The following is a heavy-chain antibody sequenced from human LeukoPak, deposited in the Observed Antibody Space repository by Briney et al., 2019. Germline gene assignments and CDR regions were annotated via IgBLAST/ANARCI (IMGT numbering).Heavy chain of an antibody. Sequence: PSETLSLTCTVSGGSISSYYWSWIRQPPVKGLEWIGYIYYSGSTNYNPSLKSRVTISVDTSKNQFSLKLSSVTAADTAVYYCARGVVPAANLLDYWGQGTLVAVSS. J-gene: IGHJ4*02. CDR1: GGSISSYY. V-gene: IGHV4-59*01. D-gene: IGHD2-2*01. CDR2: IYYSGST. CDR3: ARGVVPAANLLDY.